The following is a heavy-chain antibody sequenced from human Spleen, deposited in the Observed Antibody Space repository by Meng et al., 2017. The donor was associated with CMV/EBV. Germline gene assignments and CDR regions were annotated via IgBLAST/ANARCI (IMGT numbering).Heavy chain of an antibody. CDR1: GGSVSSSSYY. V-gene: IGHV4-39*07. CDR2: IYYSGST. D-gene: IGHD5-18*01. CDR3: AREVALHLWHDF. J-gene: IGHJ4*02. Sequence: SETLSLTCTVSGGSVSSSSYYWGWIRQPPGKGLEWIGSIYYSGSTYYNVSLKSRVTISVDTSKNQFSLKFNSVTAADTAVYYCAREVALHLWHDFWGQGTLVTVSS.